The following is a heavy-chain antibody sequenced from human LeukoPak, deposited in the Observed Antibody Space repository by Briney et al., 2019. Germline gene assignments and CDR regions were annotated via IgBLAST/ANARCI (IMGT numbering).Heavy chain of an antibody. CDR3: ARDQAYSFDY. D-gene: IGHD4-11*01. CDR1: GFTFSAYS. Sequence: GGSLRLSCAASGFTFSAYSMNWVRQAPEKGLEWVSYIGSSSSPIYHADSVKGRFTISRDNAKNSLYLQMDSLRAEDTAVYYCARDQAYSFDYWGQGTLVTVSS. J-gene: IGHJ4*02. CDR2: IGSSSSPI. V-gene: IGHV3-48*01.